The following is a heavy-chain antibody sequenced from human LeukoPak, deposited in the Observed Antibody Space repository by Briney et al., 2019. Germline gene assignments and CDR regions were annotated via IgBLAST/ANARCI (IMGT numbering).Heavy chain of an antibody. CDR3: ASEPGGSSWPSFDY. V-gene: IGHV4-39*01. Sequence: SETLSLICTVSGGSISSSSYYWGWIRQPPGKGLEWIGSIYYSGSTYYNPSLKSRVTISVDTSKNQFSLKLSSVTAADTAVYYCASEPGGSSWPSFDYWGQGTLVTVSS. CDR2: IYYSGST. J-gene: IGHJ4*02. D-gene: IGHD6-13*01. CDR1: GGSISSSSYY.